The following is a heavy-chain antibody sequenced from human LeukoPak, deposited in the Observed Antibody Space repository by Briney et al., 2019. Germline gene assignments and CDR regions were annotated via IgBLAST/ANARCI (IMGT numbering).Heavy chain of an antibody. D-gene: IGHD3-10*01. CDR1: GFTFSNYW. CDR3: ASYYYGSGTSLGY. J-gene: IGHJ4*02. Sequence: PGGSLRLSCVASGFTFSNYWMSWVRQAPGKGLEWVANINPASSEKYYVGSVKGRFTISRDNAKNSLYPQMNSLRAEDTAVYYCASYYYGSGTSLGYWGQGTLVTVSS. CDR2: INPASSEK. V-gene: IGHV3-7*01.